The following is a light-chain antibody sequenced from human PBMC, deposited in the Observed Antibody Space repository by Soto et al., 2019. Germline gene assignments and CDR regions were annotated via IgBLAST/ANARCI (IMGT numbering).Light chain of an antibody. J-gene: IGKJ5*01. CDR1: QGISNY. CDR3: QHFFSFPPT. CDR2: VAS. Sequence: DIQLTQSPSFLSASVGDRVTITCRASQGISNYLAWYQQKPGKAPTLLIYVASTLQIGVPSRFSGSGSGTEISLTISSLQTEDLATEYWQHFFSFPPTFGQGTRLEIK. V-gene: IGKV1-9*01.